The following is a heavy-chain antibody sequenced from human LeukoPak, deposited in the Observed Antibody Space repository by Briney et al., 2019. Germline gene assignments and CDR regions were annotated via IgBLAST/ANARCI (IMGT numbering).Heavy chain of an antibody. Sequence: GGSLRLSCAASGFIFSSYEMNWVRQAPGKGLEWVSYISSSGSTIYYADSVKGRFTISRDNAKNSLYLQMNSLRAEDTAVYYCARDDSYGLDYWGQGTLVTVSS. CDR1: GFIFSSYE. V-gene: IGHV3-48*03. CDR3: ARDDSYGLDY. J-gene: IGHJ4*02. D-gene: IGHD5-18*01. CDR2: ISSSGSTI.